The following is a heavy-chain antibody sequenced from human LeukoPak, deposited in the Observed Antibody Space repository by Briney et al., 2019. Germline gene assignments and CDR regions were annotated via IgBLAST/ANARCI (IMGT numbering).Heavy chain of an antibody. CDR2: INPNSGGT. CDR1: GYTFTGYY. CDR3: ASSPTSECSGGSCYSY. D-gene: IGHD2-15*01. V-gene: IGHV1-2*02. Sequence: GASVKVSCKASGYTFTGYYMHWVRQAPGQGLEWMGWINPNSGGTNYVQKFQGRVTMTRDTSITTAYKQLSRLRSDDTAVYYCASSPTSECSGGSCYSYWGQGTLVTVSS. J-gene: IGHJ4*02.